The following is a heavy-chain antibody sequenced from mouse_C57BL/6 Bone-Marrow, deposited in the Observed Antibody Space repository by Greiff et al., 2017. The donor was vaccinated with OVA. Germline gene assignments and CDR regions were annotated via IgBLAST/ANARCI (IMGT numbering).Heavy chain of an antibody. CDR1: GFSLSTSGMG. J-gene: IGHJ4*01. CDR2: IYWDDDK. V-gene: IGHV8-12*01. Sequence: QVTLKESGPGILQSSQTLSLTCSFSGFSLSTSGMGVSWIRQPSGKGLEWLAHIYWDDDKRYNPSLKSRLTISTDTYRNQVLLKITSVDTADTATYYWARRADDFYAMDYWGQGTAVTVSS. D-gene: IGHD2-3*01. CDR3: ARRADDFYAMDY.